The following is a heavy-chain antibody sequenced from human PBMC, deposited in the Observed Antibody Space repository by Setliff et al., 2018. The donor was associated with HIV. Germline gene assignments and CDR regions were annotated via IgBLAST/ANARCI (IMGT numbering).Heavy chain of an antibody. CDR3: ARDSGGYNYGFAVGSFDY. J-gene: IGHJ4*02. Sequence: SETLSLTCTVSSDSIRFYYWTWIRQPPGKGLEWIGNVYYTGSTNYNPSLKSRITISRDTAKSQFSLKLTSVAAADTAVYYCARDSGGYNYGFAVGSFDYWGQGALVTVSS. CDR1: SDSIRFYY. D-gene: IGHD5-18*01. CDR2: VYYTGST. V-gene: IGHV4-59*01.